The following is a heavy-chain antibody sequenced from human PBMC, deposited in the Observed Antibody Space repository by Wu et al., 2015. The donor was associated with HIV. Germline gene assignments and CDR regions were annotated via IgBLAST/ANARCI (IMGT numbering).Heavy chain of an antibody. CDR1: GYTFSDYY. V-gene: IGHV1-2*02. Sequence: QVQLVQSGAEVKKPGASVKVSCKASGYTFSDYYLHWIRQAPGQGLEWMGWINPKDGATDFARKFQGRVTMTRDTSFSTAYMNLISLTSDDTAVYYCARGNYDFWAAHFADNWFDPWAREPWSPSPQ. J-gene: IGHJ5*02. CDR2: INPKDGAT. CDR3: ARGNYDFWAAHFADNWFDP. D-gene: IGHD3-3*01.